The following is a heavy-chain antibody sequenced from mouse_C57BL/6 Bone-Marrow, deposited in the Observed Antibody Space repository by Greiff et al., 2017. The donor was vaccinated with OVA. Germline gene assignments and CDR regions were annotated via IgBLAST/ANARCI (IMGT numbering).Heavy chain of an antibody. CDR2: IYPSDSET. Sequence: VKLQQPGAELVRPGSSVKLSCKASGYTFTSYWMDWVKQRPGQGLEWIGNIYPSDSETHYNQKFKDKATLTVDKSSSTAYMQLSSLTSEDSAVYYCAREGSSPYWYFDVWGTGTTVTVSS. J-gene: IGHJ1*03. CDR3: AREGSSPYWYFDV. V-gene: IGHV1-61*01. CDR1: GYTFTSYW. D-gene: IGHD1-1*01.